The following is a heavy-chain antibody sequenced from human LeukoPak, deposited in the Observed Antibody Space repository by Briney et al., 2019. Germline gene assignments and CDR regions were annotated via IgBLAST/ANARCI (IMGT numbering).Heavy chain of an antibody. CDR1: GHTFTSYY. CDR3: ARGIVLLWFGESGGGSWFEP. V-gene: IGHV1-8*01. CDR2: MNPNSGNT. Sequence: ASVKVFCKASGHTFTSYYIIWVRQATGQGLEWMGWMNPNSGNTVYAQKFQCRVTMTKNTAISTAYMELSSQRSEDTAVYYWARGIVLLWFGESGGGSWFEPWGQGTLVTVSS. D-gene: IGHD3-10*01. J-gene: IGHJ5*02.